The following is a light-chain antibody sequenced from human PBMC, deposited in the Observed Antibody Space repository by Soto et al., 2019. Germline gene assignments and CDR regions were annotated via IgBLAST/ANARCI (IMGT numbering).Light chain of an antibody. CDR1: SSDVGGYNY. Sequence: QSVLTQPASVSGSPGQSITISCTGTSSDVGGYNYVSWYQQHPGKAPKLMIYDVSNRPSGVSNRFSGSKSGNTASLTISGLQAEDDADYYCSSYTSSSTSDVVFGGGTKLTVL. V-gene: IGLV2-14*01. J-gene: IGLJ2*01. CDR3: SSYTSSSTSDVV. CDR2: DVS.